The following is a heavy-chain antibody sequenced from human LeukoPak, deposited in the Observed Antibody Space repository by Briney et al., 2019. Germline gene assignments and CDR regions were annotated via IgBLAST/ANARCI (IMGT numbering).Heavy chain of an antibody. Sequence: GGSLRLSCAASGFTFGSYAMSWVRQAPGKGLEWVSAISGSGGSTYYADSVKGRFTISRDNSKNTLYLQMNSLRAEDTAVYYCAKGLWFGELLRYYYYGMDVWGQGTTVTVSS. CDR2: ISGSGGST. CDR3: AKGLWFGELLRYYYYGMDV. J-gene: IGHJ6*02. V-gene: IGHV3-23*01. CDR1: GFTFGSYA. D-gene: IGHD3-10*01.